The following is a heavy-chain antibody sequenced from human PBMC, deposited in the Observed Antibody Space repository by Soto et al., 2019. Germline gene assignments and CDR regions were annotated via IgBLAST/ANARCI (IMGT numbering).Heavy chain of an antibody. Sequence: GASVKVSCKTSGYTFSRYGISWVRQAPGQGLEWMGWISAENGNTNSVQNVQGRVTMTTDTSTNTAYMELGSLTSDDTAVYYCARGARSTAESEDNYTPFDYWGQGTLVTVSS. V-gene: IGHV1-18*01. D-gene: IGHD4-4*01. CDR2: ISAENGNT. CDR3: ARGARSTAESEDNYTPFDY. J-gene: IGHJ4*01. CDR1: GYTFSRYG.